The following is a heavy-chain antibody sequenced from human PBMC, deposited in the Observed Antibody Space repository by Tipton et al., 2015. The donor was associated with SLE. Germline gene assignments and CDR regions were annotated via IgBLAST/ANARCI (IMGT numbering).Heavy chain of an antibody. CDR1: GGTFSSYA. Sequence: QLVQSGAEVKKPGSSVKVSCKASGGTFSSYAISWVRQDPGQGLEWMGWISAYNGNTNYAQKLQGRVTMTTDTSTSTAYMELRSLRSDDTAVYYCARGGDSKHPGRLRYWGQGTLVTVSS. D-gene: IGHD4-11*01. V-gene: IGHV1-18*01. CDR3: ARGGDSKHPGRLRY. J-gene: IGHJ4*02. CDR2: ISAYNGNT.